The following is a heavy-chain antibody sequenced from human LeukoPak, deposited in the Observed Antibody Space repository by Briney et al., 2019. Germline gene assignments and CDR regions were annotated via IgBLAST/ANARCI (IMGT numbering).Heavy chain of an antibody. D-gene: IGHD5-18*01. J-gene: IGHJ6*03. V-gene: IGHV1-18*01. CDR1: GYTFTSYG. CDR3: ARHTAMATPVYYYYMDV. Sequence: GASVKVSCKASGYTFTSYGISWVRQAPGQGLEWMGWISAYNGNTNYAQKLQGRVTMTTDTSTSTAYMELRSLRSDDTAVYYCARHTAMATPVYYYYMDVWGKGTTVTVSS. CDR2: ISAYNGNT.